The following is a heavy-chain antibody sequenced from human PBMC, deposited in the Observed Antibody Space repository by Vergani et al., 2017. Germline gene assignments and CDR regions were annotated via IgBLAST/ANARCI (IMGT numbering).Heavy chain of an antibody. J-gene: IGHJ6*02. CDR1: GFTFSNYW. CDR2: IKQDGSEK. V-gene: IGHV3-7*01. Sequence: EVQLVESGGALVQPGGSLRLSCGASGFTFSNYWMTWVRQAPGKGLEWVANIKQDGSEKYYVDSVRGRFTISRDNAKSSLYLQMNSLRAEDKAVYYCAREQEAIRGVTGFHYYWYGLDVWGQGTTVTVSS. CDR3: AREQEAIRGVTGFHYYWYGLDV. D-gene: IGHD3-10*01.